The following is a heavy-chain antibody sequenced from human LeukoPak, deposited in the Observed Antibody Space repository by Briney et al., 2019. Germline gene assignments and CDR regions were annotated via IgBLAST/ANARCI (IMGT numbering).Heavy chain of an antibody. CDR3: ALSSYSSTWYSWGY. D-gene: IGHD6-13*01. J-gene: IGHJ4*02. V-gene: IGHV3-23*01. Sequence: GGSLRLSCATSGFTFSSYSMSWVRQAPGKGLEWVSAISNGGGSTYYADSVKGRFIISRDNYKNMLFLQMNSLRDEDTAVYYCALSSYSSTWYSWGYWGQGTPVTIVS. CDR1: GFTFSSYS. CDR2: ISNGGGST.